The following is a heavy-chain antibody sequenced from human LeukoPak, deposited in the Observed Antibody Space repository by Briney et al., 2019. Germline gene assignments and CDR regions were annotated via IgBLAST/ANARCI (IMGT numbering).Heavy chain of an antibody. CDR3: ARDVISGGSYSTAFDL. CDR2: IKQDGSDK. V-gene: IGHV3-7*01. Sequence: PGGSLRLSCAASGFTFSSYWMTWVRQAPGKGLEWVANIKQDGSDKYYVDSVKGRFTISRDTAKNSLYLQMNSLRAEDTAVYYCARDVISGGSYSTAFDLWGQGTMVTVSS. CDR1: GFTFSSYW. J-gene: IGHJ3*01. D-gene: IGHD3-22*01.